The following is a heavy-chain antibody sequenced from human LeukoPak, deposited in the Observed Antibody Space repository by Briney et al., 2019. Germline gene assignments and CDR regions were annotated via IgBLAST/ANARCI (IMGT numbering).Heavy chain of an antibody. CDR2: IHYSGSS. Sequence: SETLSLTCTVSGDSTSNFYWNWIRQSPGKGLERIGNIHYSGSSVYNPSLKSRGTISIDTSRRQFFLKLNSATAADTAVYFCALAPNSNWFDFWGPGTLVTVSS. CDR3: ALAPNSNWFDF. V-gene: IGHV4-59*03. D-gene: IGHD2-8*01. CDR1: GDSTSNFY. J-gene: IGHJ5*01.